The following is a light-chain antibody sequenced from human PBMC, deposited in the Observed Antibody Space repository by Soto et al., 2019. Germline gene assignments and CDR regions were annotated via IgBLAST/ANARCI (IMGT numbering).Light chain of an antibody. CDR2: DAS. CDR1: QGISSF. Sequence: DIQLTQSPSFLSASVGDRVTITCRASQGISSFLAWYQEKPGEAPKLLIYDASTLQSGVPSRFSGSGSGTEFTLTISSLQPEDFATYYCQHLDSYPITFGQGTRLEIK. J-gene: IGKJ5*01. CDR3: QHLDSYPIT. V-gene: IGKV1-9*01.